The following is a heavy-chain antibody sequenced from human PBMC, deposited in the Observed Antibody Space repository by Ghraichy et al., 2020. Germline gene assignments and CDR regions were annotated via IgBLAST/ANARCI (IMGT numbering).Heavy chain of an antibody. CDR3: ARDHIAVAGAWYFDY. V-gene: IGHV4-4*07. Sequence: SETLSLMCIVSGGSISGYYWSWIRQPAGKGLEWIGRINTSGSTNYNPSLKSRVTMSVDTSKNQFSLKLTSVTAADTAVYYCARDHIAVAGAWYFDYWGQGTLVTVSS. CDR1: GGSISGYY. D-gene: IGHD6-19*01. J-gene: IGHJ4*02. CDR2: INTSGST.